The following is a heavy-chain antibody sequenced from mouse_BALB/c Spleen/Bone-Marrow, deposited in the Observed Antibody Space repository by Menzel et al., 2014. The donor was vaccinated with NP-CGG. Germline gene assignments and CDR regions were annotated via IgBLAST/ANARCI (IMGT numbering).Heavy chain of an antibody. Sequence: VQLQQSGAELVKSGASVKLSCTASGFNIKDTYMHWVKQRPEQGLEWIGRIDPANGNTKYDPKFQDKATITADTSSNTAYLQLSSLTSEDTAVYYCARYYYGSSLFAYWGQGTLVTVSA. V-gene: IGHV14-3*02. CDR1: GFNIKDTY. CDR3: ARYYYGSSLFAY. CDR2: IDPANGNT. D-gene: IGHD1-1*01. J-gene: IGHJ3*01.